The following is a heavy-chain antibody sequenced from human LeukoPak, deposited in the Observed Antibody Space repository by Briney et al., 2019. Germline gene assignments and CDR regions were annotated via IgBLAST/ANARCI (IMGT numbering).Heavy chain of an antibody. D-gene: IGHD6-19*01. J-gene: IGHJ4*02. V-gene: IGHV3-20*04. CDR1: EFTFHDYG. CDR2: INWSGGST. CDR3: ARERGGGSGWYYFDY. Sequence: GGSLRLSXAASEFTFHDYGMSWVRQAPGKGLEWVSGINWSGGSTYYADSVKGRFTISRDNAKNSLYLQMNSLRAEDTALYYCARERGGGSGWYYFDYWGQGTLVTVSS.